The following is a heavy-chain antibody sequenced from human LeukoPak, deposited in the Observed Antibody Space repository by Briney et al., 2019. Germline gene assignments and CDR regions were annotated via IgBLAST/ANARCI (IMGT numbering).Heavy chain of an antibody. Sequence: GGSLRLSCAASGFTFSSYSMHWVRQAPGKGLEWVAVIWYDGSNKYYADSVKGRFTISRDNSKNTLYLQMNSLRAEDTAVYYCARERQWLATDAFDIWGQGTMVTVSS. V-gene: IGHV3-33*01. D-gene: IGHD6-19*01. CDR3: ARERQWLATDAFDI. CDR2: IWYDGSNK. CDR1: GFTFSSYS. J-gene: IGHJ3*02.